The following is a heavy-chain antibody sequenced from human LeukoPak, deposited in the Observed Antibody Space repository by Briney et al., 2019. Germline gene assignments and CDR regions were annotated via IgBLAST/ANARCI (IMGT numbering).Heavy chain of an antibody. V-gene: IGHV3-48*04. Sequence: GGSLRLSCAASGFTFSSYSLNWVRQAPGKGLEWVSFISSSSITIYYADPVKGRFTISRDNAEKSLYLQMNSLRAEDTAVYYCARDRGGSYSAIDYWGQGTLVTVSS. CDR3: ARDRGGSYSAIDY. J-gene: IGHJ4*02. CDR2: ISSSSITI. CDR1: GFTFSSYS. D-gene: IGHD2-15*01.